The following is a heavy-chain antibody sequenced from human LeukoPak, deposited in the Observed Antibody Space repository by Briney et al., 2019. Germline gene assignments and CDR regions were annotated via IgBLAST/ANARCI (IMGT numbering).Heavy chain of an antibody. CDR2: ISSSSSYI. Sequence: SCKGSGYTLTELSMNWVRQAPGKGLEWVSSISSSSSYIYYADSVKGRFTISRDNAKNSLYLQMNSLRAEDTAFYHCVRDRSYGAFDYWGQGTLVTVSS. CDR1: GYTLTELS. CDR3: VRDRSYGAFDY. J-gene: IGHJ4*02. V-gene: IGHV3-21*04. D-gene: IGHD5-18*01.